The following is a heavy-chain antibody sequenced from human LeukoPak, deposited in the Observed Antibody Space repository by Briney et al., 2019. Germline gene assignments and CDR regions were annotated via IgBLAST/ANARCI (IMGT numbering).Heavy chain of an antibody. CDR2: MNPNSGNT. Sequence: ASVKVSCKASGGTFSSYAISWVRQATGQGLEWMGWMNPNSGNTGYAQKFQGRVTMTRNTSISTAYMELSSLRSEDTAVYYCAKDPPGSGSYFWGQGTLVTVSS. V-gene: IGHV1-8*02. D-gene: IGHD1-26*01. J-gene: IGHJ4*02. CDR3: AKDPPGSGSYF. CDR1: GGTFSSYA.